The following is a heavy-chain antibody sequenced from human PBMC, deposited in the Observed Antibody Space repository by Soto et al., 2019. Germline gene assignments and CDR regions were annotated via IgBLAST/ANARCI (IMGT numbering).Heavy chain of an antibody. CDR2: ISGRDAYT. V-gene: IGHV3-23*01. J-gene: IGHJ4*02. Sequence: DVQVLESGGGLVQPGGSLRLSCEASGFTISNYGMAWVRQAPGKGLEWVSAISGRDAYTYYADSVKGRFTISRDNSKNTLYLPMSSLTAEDTALYYCAKVERMTPYTHLRWGQGTLVTVSS. CDR1: GFTISNYG. D-gene: IGHD1-1*01. CDR3: AKVERMTPYTHLR.